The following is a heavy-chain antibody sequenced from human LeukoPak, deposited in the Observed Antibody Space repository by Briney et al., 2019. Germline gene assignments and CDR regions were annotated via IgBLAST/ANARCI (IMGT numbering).Heavy chain of an antibody. Sequence: GGSLRLSCAASGFSFSTYGLHWVRQAPGKGLEWVAVISYDGSNTYYADSVRGRFTISRDNSKNTLYLQMNSLRAEDTAVYYCAKSTAYSISMIVVIKPMDAWGQGTTVTVSS. CDR1: GFSFSTYG. D-gene: IGHD3-22*01. CDR3: AKSTAYSISMIVVIKPMDA. CDR2: ISYDGSNT. V-gene: IGHV3-30*18. J-gene: IGHJ6*02.